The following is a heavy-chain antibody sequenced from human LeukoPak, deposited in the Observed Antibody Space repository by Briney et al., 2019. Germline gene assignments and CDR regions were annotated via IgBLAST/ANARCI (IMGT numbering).Heavy chain of an antibody. CDR1: GYTFTSYY. V-gene: IGHV1-46*01. CDR2: INPSGGST. D-gene: IGHD3-3*01. CDR3: ASHRNFWSGPDYYYYYMDV. J-gene: IGHJ6*03. Sequence: GASVKVSCKASGYTFTSYYMHWVRQAPGQGLEWMGIINPSGGSTSYAQKFQGRVTMTRDMSTSTVYMELSSLRSEDTAVYYCASHRNFWSGPDYYYYYMDVWGKGTTVTISS.